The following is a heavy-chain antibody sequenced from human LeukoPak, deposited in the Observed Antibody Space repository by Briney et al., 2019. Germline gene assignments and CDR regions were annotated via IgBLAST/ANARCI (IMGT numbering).Heavy chain of an antibody. V-gene: IGHV4-31*03. CDR2: INHSGGT. CDR3: ASHLDTTGYDYVDY. CDR1: GVSISRGGYY. J-gene: IGHJ4*02. D-gene: IGHD3-9*01. Sequence: SETLSLTCNVSGVSISRGGYYWSWIRQHPGKGLEWIGYINHSGGTSYSPSLKTRVTISADTSQSLFSLRLNSVTAADTAVYYCASHLDTTGYDYVDYWGQGTLVTVSS.